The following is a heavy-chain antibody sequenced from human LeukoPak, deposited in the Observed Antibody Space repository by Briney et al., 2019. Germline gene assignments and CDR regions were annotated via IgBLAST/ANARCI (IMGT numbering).Heavy chain of an antibody. CDR3: AKYSDSTGAHYFDY. D-gene: IGHD2/OR15-2a*01. CDR2: ISGSGANT. CDR1: GFTFSSYA. J-gene: IGHJ4*02. V-gene: IGHV3-23*01. Sequence: HPGGSLRLSCAASGFTFSSYAMTWVRQAPGKGLEWVSTISGSGANTYYADSVKGRFTISRDNSKNTLSLQMNSQRVEDTALYYCAKYSDSTGAHYFDYWGQGTLVTVSS.